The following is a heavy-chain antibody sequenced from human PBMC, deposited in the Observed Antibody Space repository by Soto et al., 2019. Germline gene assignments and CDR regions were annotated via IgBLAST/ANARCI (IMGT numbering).Heavy chain of an antibody. CDR2: IIPIFGTA. CDR3: ASNSKRCAAQPETVYYLDY. CDR1: GGTFSSYA. Sequence: SVKVSCKASGGTFSSYAISWVRQAPGQGLDWMGEIIPIFGTANYAQKFQGRVTITADKSTSTAYMELSSLRSEDTAVYYCASNSKRCAAQPETVYYLDYWGQGTLVTVSS. V-gene: IGHV1-69*06. D-gene: IGHD4-4*01. J-gene: IGHJ4*02.